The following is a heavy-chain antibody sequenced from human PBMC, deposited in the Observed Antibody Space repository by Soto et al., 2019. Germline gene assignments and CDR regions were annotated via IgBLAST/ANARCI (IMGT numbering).Heavy chain of an antibody. CDR1: VGTLSSYA. Sequence: GXSVKVSCKGSVGTLSSYAISWVRQAPGQGLEWMGGIIPIFGTANYAQKFQGRVTITADESTSTAYMELSSLRSEDTAVYYCARAVYSSSPIGGNWFDHSGQGTLVTVSS. D-gene: IGHD6-6*01. CDR3: ARAVYSSSPIGGNWFDH. V-gene: IGHV1-69*13. CDR2: IIPIFGTA. J-gene: IGHJ5*02.